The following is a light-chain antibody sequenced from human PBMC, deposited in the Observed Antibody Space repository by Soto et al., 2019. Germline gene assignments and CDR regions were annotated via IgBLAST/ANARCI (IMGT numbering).Light chain of an antibody. Sequence: DIVMTQSPLSLPVTPGEPASIACKSSQSLLHSNGKNYLDWYLQKPGQSPQLLIYLGSNRASGVPDRFSGSGSGTDFTLRISTVEAEDVGVYYCMQALQTPMYTFGQGTRLELK. CDR2: LGS. CDR1: QSLLHSNGKNY. CDR3: MQALQTPMYT. J-gene: IGKJ2*01. V-gene: IGKV2-28*01.